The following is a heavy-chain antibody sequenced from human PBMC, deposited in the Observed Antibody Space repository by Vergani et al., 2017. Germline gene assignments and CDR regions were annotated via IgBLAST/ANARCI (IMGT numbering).Heavy chain of an antibody. V-gene: IGHV1-2*02. CDR1: GYTFTGYY. J-gene: IGHJ6*02. Sequence: QVQLVQSGAEVKKPGASVKVSCKASGYTFTGYYMHWVRQAPGQGLEWMGWNNPNSGGTNYAQKFQGRVTMTRDTSISTAYMELSSLRSEDTAVYYCARDGYSGSYYYYGMDVWGQGTTVTVSS. D-gene: IGHD1-26*01. CDR3: ARDGYSGSYYYYGMDV. CDR2: NNPNSGGT.